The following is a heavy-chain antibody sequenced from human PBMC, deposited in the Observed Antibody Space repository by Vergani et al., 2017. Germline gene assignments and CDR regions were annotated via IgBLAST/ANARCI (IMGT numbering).Heavy chain of an antibody. Sequence: QVQLQESGPGLVKPSEPLSLTCTVSGGSISSYYWRWIRQPPGKGLEWIGYIYYSGSTNYNPSLKSRVTISVDTSKNQFSLKLSSVTAADTAVYYRARGVSFGVVRVGWFDPWGQGTLVTVSS. D-gene: IGHD3-3*01. CDR3: ARGVSFGVVRVGWFDP. V-gene: IGHV4-59*01. CDR2: IYYSGST. J-gene: IGHJ5*02. CDR1: GGSISSYY.